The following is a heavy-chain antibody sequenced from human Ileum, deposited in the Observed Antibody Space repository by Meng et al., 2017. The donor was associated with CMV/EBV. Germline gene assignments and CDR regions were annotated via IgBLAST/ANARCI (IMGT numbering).Heavy chain of an antibody. Sequence: ETLSLTCTVSGGSISSSSYYWGWIRQPPGKGLEWIGSIYYSGSTYYNPSLKSRVTISVDTSKNQFSLKLSSVTAADTAVYYCARVWSYSSSWYYGMDVWGQGTTVTVSS. CDR1: GGSISSSSYY. D-gene: IGHD6-13*01. J-gene: IGHJ6*02. V-gene: IGHV4-39*07. CDR3: ARVWSYSSSWYYGMDV. CDR2: IYYSGST.